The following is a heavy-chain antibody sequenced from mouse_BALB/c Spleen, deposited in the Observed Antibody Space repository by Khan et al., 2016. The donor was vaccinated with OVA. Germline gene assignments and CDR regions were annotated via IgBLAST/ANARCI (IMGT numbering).Heavy chain of an antibody. D-gene: IGHD4-1*01. CDR2: ISSGGDYT. V-gene: IGHV5-6*01. J-gene: IGHJ3*01. Sequence: EVELVESGGDLVEPGGSLKLSCAASGFTFSSYSMSWVRQTPDKRLEWVATISSGGDYTYYPDIVKGRFTISRDNAKNTLYLQMSSLKSEDTAMYYCASHLTGSFAYGRHVTLVAVPA. CDR3: ASHLTGSFAY. CDR1: GFTFSSYS.